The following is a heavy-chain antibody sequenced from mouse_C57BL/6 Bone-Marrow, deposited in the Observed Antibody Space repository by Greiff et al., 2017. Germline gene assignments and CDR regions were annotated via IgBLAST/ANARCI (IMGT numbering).Heavy chain of an antibody. D-gene: IGHD2-2*01. CDR2: IDPSDSET. CDR1: GYTFTSYW. J-gene: IGHJ2*01. CDR3: AREANYGYGLPYYFDY. Sequence: QVQLQQPGAELVRPGSSVKLSCKASGYTFTSYWMHWVKQRPIQGLEWIGNIDPSDSETHYNQKFKDKATLTVDKSSSTAYMQLSSLTSEDSAVYYCAREANYGYGLPYYFDYWGQGTTLTVSS. V-gene: IGHV1-52*01.